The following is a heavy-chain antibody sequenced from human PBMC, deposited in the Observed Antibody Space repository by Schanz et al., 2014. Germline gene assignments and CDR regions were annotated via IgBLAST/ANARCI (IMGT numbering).Heavy chain of an antibody. CDR3: AREGEWGYDPPRH. D-gene: IGHD5-12*01. J-gene: IGHJ4*02. CDR1: GFTFSSYG. V-gene: IGHV3-30*03. Sequence: QVHLVESGGGVVQPGRSLRLSCAASGFTFSSYGMHWVRQAPGKGLEWVAIISLDGSNQYYADSVKGRFTISRDNSKNTLYLQMNSLRAEDTAVYYCAREGEWGYDPPRHWGQGTLVTVSS. CDR2: ISLDGSNQ.